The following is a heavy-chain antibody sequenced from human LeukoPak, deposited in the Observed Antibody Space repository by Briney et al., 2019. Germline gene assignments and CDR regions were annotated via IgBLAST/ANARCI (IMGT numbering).Heavy chain of an antibody. Sequence: GGSLRLSCAASGFTFSSYVMSWVRQAPGKGLEWVSAISGSGGSTYYADSVKGRFTISRDNSKNTLYLQMNSLRAEDTAVYYCANQGSYYDSSGYPDYWGQGTLVTVSS. D-gene: IGHD3-22*01. CDR3: ANQGSYYDSSGYPDY. CDR2: ISGSGGST. J-gene: IGHJ4*02. V-gene: IGHV3-23*01. CDR1: GFTFSSYV.